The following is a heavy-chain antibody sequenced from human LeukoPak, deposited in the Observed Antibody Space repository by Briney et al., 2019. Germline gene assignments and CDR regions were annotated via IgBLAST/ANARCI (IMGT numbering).Heavy chain of an antibody. CDR2: IYTSGST. V-gene: IGHV4-61*02. Sequence: SETLSLTCTVSGGSISSGSYYWSWIRQPAGKGLEWIGRIYTSGSTNYNPSLKSRVTISVDTSKNQLSLKLSSVTAADTAIYYCTRDLLLWFGGTHRPFEYWGPGTLVTVSS. D-gene: IGHD3-10*01. CDR3: TRDLLLWFGGTHRPFEY. J-gene: IGHJ4*02. CDR1: GGSISSGSYY.